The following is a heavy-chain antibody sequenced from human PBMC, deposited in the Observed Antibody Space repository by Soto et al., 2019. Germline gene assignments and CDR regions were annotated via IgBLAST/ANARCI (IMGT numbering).Heavy chain of an antibody. CDR1: GFTFSGSA. J-gene: IGHJ4*02. Sequence: GGSLRLSYAASGFTFSGSAMHWVRQASGKGLEWVGRIRSKANSYATAYAASVKGRFTISRDDSKNTAYLQMNSLKTEDTAVYYCTRSAVAGTFFVKGPGPKGDYWGQGTLVTVSS. D-gene: IGHD6-19*01. V-gene: IGHV3-73*01. CDR2: IRSKANSYAT. CDR3: TRSAVAGTFFVKGPGPKGDY.